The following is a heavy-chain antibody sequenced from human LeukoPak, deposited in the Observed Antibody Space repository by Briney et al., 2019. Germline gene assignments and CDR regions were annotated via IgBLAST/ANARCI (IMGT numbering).Heavy chain of an antibody. CDR2: ISYDGINK. Sequence: GRSLRLSCAASGFTFSSYAMHWVRQAPGKGLEWVAVISYDGINKYYADSVKGRFTISRDNSKNTLYLQMNSLRAEDAAVYYCAREKVLRFLDTTWFDPWGQGTLVTVSS. J-gene: IGHJ5*02. D-gene: IGHD3-3*01. V-gene: IGHV3-30*01. CDR3: AREKVLRFLDTTWFDP. CDR1: GFTFSSYA.